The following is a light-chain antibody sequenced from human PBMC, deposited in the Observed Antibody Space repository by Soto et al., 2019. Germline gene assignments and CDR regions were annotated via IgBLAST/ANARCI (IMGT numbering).Light chain of an antibody. Sequence: EIVMTQSPATLSVSPGERATLSCRASQSVSDNLAWYQQKPGQAPRLLIYGASTRATGIPARFSGSGSGTEFTPTISSLQSEDFAVYYCQQYNNWPLTFGGGTKV. CDR1: QSVSDN. CDR2: GAS. CDR3: QQYNNWPLT. V-gene: IGKV3D-15*01. J-gene: IGKJ4*01.